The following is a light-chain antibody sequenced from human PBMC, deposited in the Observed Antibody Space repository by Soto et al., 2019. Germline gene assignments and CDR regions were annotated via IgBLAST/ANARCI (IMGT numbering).Light chain of an antibody. CDR2: SAS. Sequence: GDRVTITCRPSRGIGNALAWYQQKPGTVPKLLIHSASTLQSGVPSRFSGSGSGTEFTLTISSLQPDDFATYYCQQYSSSSRTFGQGTKVDIK. CDR3: QQYSSSSRT. J-gene: IGKJ1*01. CDR1: RGIGNA. V-gene: IGKV1-27*01.